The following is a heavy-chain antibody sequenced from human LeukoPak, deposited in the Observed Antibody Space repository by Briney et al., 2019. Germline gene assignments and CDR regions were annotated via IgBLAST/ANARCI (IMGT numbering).Heavy chain of an antibody. Sequence: PGGSLRLSCEASGFAFSSSSMNWVRKAPGKGLEWVSYISGSSDTIYYTDSVKGRFTISRDNSKNTLYLQMNSLRAEDTAVYYCAKDGGGEDYWGQGTLVTVSS. CDR3: AKDGGGEDY. D-gene: IGHD2-21*01. J-gene: IGHJ4*02. CDR1: GFAFSSSS. CDR2: ISGSSDTI. V-gene: IGHV3-48*01.